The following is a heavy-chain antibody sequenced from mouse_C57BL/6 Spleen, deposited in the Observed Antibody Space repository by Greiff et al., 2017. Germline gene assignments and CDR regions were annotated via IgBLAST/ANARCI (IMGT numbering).Heavy chain of an antibody. V-gene: IGHV1-69*01. CDR1: GYTFTSYW. CDR3: ATARYYAMDY. CDR2: IDPSDSYT. J-gene: IGHJ4*01. Sequence: QVQLKQPGAELVMPGASVKLSCKASGYTFTSYWMHWVKQRPGQGLEWIGEIDPSDSYTNYNQKFKGKSTLTVDKSSSTAYMQLSRLTSEDSAVYCGATARYYAMDYWGQGTSVTVS.